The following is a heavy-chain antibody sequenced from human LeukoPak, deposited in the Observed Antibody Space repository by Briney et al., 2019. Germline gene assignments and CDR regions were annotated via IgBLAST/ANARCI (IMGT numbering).Heavy chain of an antibody. CDR1: GVSINTYY. D-gene: IGHD3-16*01. Sequence: SETLSLTCTVSGVSINTYYWSWIRQPPGKGVEWIGYLYDSGNTNYNPSLKSRVTISVDTSKNQFSLKLSSVTAADTAMYYCAKHGGSWTFDYWGQGTLVPVSS. J-gene: IGHJ4*02. V-gene: IGHV4-59*08. CDR3: AKHGGSWTFDY. CDR2: LYDSGNT.